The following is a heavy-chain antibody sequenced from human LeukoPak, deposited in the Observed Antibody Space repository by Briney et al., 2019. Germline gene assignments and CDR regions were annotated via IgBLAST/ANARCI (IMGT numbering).Heavy chain of an antibody. CDR3: ARGSSGWYTEFNWFDP. D-gene: IGHD6-19*01. V-gene: IGHV4-39*01. CDR2: IYYSGST. Sequence: SETLSLTCTVSGGSISSSSYYWDWIRQPPGKGLEWIGSIYYSGSTYYNPSLKSRVTISVDTSKNQFSLKLSSVTAADTAVYYCARGSSGWYTEFNWFDPWGQGTLVTVSS. CDR1: GGSISSSSYY. J-gene: IGHJ5*02.